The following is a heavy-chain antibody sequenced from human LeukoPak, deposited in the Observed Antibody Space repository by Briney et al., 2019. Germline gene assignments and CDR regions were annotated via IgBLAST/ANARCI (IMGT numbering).Heavy chain of an antibody. J-gene: IGHJ5*02. CDR2: IKDDGSRT. CDR1: GFTFSSSW. D-gene: IGHD1-1*01. V-gene: IGHV3-7*01. CDR3: ATGHGRS. Sequence: GGSLRLSCAASGFTFSSSWRTWVRQTPGRGLECVDTIKDDGSRTYYVDSVKGRFTISRDNAKNSLYLQMNSMRAEDTAVFYCATGHGRSWGQGTLVTVSS.